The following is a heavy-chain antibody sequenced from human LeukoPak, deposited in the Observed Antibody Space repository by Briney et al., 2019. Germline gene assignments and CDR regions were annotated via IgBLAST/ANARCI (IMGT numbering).Heavy chain of an antibody. Sequence: ASVKVSCKASGYTFTGYYMHWVRQAPGQGLEWMGWINPNSGGTNYAQKFQGRVTMTRDTSISTAYMELSRLRSDDTAVYYCARDMVRGAIIRGSWFDPWGQGTLVTVSS. CDR1: GYTFTGYY. J-gene: IGHJ5*02. CDR2: INPNSGGT. D-gene: IGHD3-10*01. CDR3: ARDMVRGAIIRGSWFDP. V-gene: IGHV1-2*02.